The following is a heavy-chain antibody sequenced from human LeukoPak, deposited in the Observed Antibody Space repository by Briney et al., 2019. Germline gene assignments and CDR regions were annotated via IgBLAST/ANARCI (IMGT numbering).Heavy chain of an antibody. Sequence: GGSLRLSCAASGFTFSSYAMHWVRQAPGKGLEWVAVISYDGSNKYYADSVKGRFTISRDNSKNTPYLQMNSLRAEDTAVYYCARDSSSWYYYYYYMDVWGKGTTVTVSS. CDR2: ISYDGSNK. CDR1: GFTFSSYA. V-gene: IGHV3-30*04. CDR3: ARDSSSWYYYYYYMDV. D-gene: IGHD6-13*01. J-gene: IGHJ6*03.